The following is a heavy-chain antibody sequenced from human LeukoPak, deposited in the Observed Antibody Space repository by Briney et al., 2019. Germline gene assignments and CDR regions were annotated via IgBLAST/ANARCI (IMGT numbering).Heavy chain of an antibody. CDR3: ARGFGSSGWYATSTLFDY. CDR2: INHSGST. Sequence: SETLSLTCAVYGGSFTGYYWSWIRQPPGKGLEWIGDINHSGSTNYSPSLKTRVTISVDTSKHQFSLNLHSVTAADTAVYYCARGFGSSGWYATSTLFDYWGQGTLVTVSS. V-gene: IGHV4-34*01. D-gene: IGHD6-19*01. CDR1: GGSFTGYY. J-gene: IGHJ4*02.